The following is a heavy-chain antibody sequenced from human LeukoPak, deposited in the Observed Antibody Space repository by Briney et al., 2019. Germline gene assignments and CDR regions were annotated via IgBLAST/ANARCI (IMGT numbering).Heavy chain of an antibody. CDR3: ARVDFGGTYAMDV. D-gene: IGHD3-16*01. J-gene: IGHJ6*02. Sequence: SSETLSLTCTVSGGSISSDYWSWIRQPPGKGLEWIGYIYYSGRTYYNPSLKSRITISVDTSKNQFSLKLSSVTAADTAVYYCARVDFGGTYAMDVWGQGTTGTVSS. CDR1: GGSISSDY. CDR2: IYYSGRT. V-gene: IGHV4-59*01.